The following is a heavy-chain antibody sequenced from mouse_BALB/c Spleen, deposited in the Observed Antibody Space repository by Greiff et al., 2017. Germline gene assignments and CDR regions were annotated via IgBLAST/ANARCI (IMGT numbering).Heavy chain of an antibody. CDR1: GYTISSYW. J-gene: IGHJ4*01. Sequence: QVQLQQSGAELMKPGASVKISCKATGYTISSYWIEWVKQRPGHGLEWIGEILPGSGSTNYNEKFQGKATFTADTSSNTAYMQLSSLTSEDSAVYYCARVMGAMDYWGQGTSVTVSS. CDR3: ARVMGAMDY. CDR2: ILPGSGST. D-gene: IGHD4-1*01. V-gene: IGHV1-9*01.